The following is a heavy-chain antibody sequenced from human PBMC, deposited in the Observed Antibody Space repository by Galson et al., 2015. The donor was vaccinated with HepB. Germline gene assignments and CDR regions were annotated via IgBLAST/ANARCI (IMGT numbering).Heavy chain of an antibody. CDR1: GFTFSSYA. CDR2: ISYDGSNK. D-gene: IGHD6-13*01. J-gene: IGHJ1*01. V-gene: IGHV3-30*04. CDR3: ARDGIAAAGTTQYFQH. Sequence: SLRLSCAASGFTFSSYAMHWVRQAPGKGLEWVAVISYDGSNKYYADSVKGRFTISRDNSKNTLYLQMNSLRAEDTAVYYCARDGIAAAGTTQYFQHWGQGTLVTVSS.